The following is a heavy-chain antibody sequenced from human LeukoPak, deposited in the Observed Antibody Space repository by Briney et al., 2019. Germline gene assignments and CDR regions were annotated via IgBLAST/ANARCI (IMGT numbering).Heavy chain of an antibody. CDR3: AKVKGWWSPTSADY. Sequence: GGSLRLSCVASGFTFSSNAMSWVRQAPGMGPDWVSFITFSGSSPDYADSLKGRFTISRDNSKNTLYMQMRSLRVEDTAVYYCAKVKGWWSPTSADYWGQGTLVTVSS. CDR1: GFTFSSNA. V-gene: IGHV3-23*01. J-gene: IGHJ4*02. CDR2: ITFSGSSP. D-gene: IGHD2-15*01.